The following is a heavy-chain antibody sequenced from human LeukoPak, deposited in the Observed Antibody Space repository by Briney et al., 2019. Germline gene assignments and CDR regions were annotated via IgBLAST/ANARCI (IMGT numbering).Heavy chain of an antibody. CDR1: GFTVSTNY. CDR2: INSGGST. Sequence: PGGSLRLSCAASGFTVSTNYMTWVRQAPGKGLEWVSVINSGGSTYYADSVQGRFTISRDNSKNTLYLQMNSLRAEDTPEYYCARSPNGYYYHGMDVWGQGTTVTVSS. J-gene: IGHJ6*02. V-gene: IGHV3-66*01. D-gene: IGHD2-8*01. CDR3: ARSPNGYYYHGMDV.